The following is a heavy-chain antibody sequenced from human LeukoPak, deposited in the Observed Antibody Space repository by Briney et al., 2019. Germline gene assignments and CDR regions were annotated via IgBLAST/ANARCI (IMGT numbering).Heavy chain of an antibody. CDR2: ISGSGSST. CDR1: GFTFSNYA. V-gene: IGHV3-23*01. J-gene: IGHJ4*02. D-gene: IGHD6-19*01. CDR3: ARAPEWEEWLVRSLDY. Sequence: GGSLRLSCAASGFTFSNYAMTWVRQAPGKGLEWVSGISGSGSSTYYADSVKGLFTLSRDYPKNTLYLQMNSLRAEDTAVYYCARAPEWEEWLVRSLDYWGQGTLVTVSS.